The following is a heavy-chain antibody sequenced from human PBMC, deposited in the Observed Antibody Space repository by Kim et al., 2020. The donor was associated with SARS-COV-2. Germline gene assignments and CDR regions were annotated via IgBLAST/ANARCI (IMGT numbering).Heavy chain of an antibody. J-gene: IGHJ4*02. CDR3: ARDAAYRLSSHAYFDY. Sequence: ASVKVSCMASGYTFIDYYIHWVRQAPGQGFEWMAWINPNSGDIRYAQKFQGRVTMTRDTSISTAYMELSRLRSDDTAVYYCARDAAYRLSSHAYFDYWGQGTLVTVSS. CDR1: GYTFIDYY. V-gene: IGHV1-2*02. D-gene: IGHD6-25*01. CDR2: INPNSGDI.